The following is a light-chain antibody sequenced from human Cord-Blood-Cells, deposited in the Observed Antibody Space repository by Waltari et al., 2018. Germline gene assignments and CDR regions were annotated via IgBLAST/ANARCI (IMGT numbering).Light chain of an antibody. Sequence: QSALTQPPSAPGSPGQSVTISCTGTSRDVGGYNYVSWYQQHPGKAPKLMIYEVSTRPSGVPDRFSGSKSGNTASLTVSGLQAEDEADYYCSSYAGSNNLVFGGGTKLTVL. CDR2: EVS. CDR3: SSYAGSNNLV. CDR1: SRDVGGYNY. V-gene: IGLV2-8*01. J-gene: IGLJ2*01.